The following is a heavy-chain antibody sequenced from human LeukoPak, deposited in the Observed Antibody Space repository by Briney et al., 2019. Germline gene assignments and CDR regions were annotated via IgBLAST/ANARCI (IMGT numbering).Heavy chain of an antibody. J-gene: IGHJ4*02. CDR3: ARFIAAPYYFDY. CDR2: ISSSRSYI. Sequence: NPGGSLRLSCAASGFTFSSYEMNWVRQAPGKGLEWVSFISSSRSYIYYADSVKGRFTISRDNAKNSLYLQMNSLRAEDTAVYYCARFIAAPYYFDYWGRGTLVTVSS. CDR1: GFTFSSYE. D-gene: IGHD6-13*01. V-gene: IGHV3-21*01.